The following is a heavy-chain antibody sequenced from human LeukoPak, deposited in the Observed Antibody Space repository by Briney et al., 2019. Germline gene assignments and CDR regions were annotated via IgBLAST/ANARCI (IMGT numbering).Heavy chain of an antibody. CDR1: GFTFGDYA. CDR2: IYSGGST. D-gene: IGHD4-11*01. Sequence: PGRSLRLSCTASGFTFGDYAMSWFRQAPGKGLEWVSLIYSGGSTYYADSVKGRFTISRDNSKNTLYLQMNSLRAEDTAVYYCARLLQSRWFDPWGQGTLVTVSS. CDR3: ARLLQSRWFDP. V-gene: IGHV3-66*04. J-gene: IGHJ5*02.